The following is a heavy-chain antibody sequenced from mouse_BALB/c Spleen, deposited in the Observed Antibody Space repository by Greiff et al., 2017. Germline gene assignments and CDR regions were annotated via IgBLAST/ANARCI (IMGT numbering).Heavy chain of an antibody. CDR3: ARGGHYGSSHYYAMDY. CDR1: GFSLTSYG. Sequence: QVQLQQSGPGLVAPSQSLSITCTVSGFSLTSYGVHWVRQPPGKGLEWLGVIWAGGSTNYNSALMSRLSISKDNSKSQVFLKMNSLQTDDTAMYYCARGGHYGSSHYYAMDYWGQGTSVTVSS. CDR2: IWAGGST. D-gene: IGHD1-1*01. J-gene: IGHJ4*01. V-gene: IGHV2-9*02.